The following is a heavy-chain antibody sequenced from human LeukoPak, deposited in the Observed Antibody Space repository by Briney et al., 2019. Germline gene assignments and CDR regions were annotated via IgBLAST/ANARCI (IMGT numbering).Heavy chain of an antibody. CDR1: GFTFSSYA. V-gene: IGHV3-23*01. Sequence: GGSLRLSCAASGFTFSSYAMSWVRQAPGKGLEWVSAISGSGGSTYYADSVKGRFTISRDNSKNTLYLQMNSLRAEDTAVYYCAKGTIFGVVTTPPFDYWGQGTLVTVSS. D-gene: IGHD3-3*01. J-gene: IGHJ4*02. CDR2: ISGSGGST. CDR3: AKGTIFGVVTTPPFDY.